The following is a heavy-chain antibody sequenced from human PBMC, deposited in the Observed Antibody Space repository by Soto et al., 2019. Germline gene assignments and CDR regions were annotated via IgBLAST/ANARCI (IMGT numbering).Heavy chain of an antibody. V-gene: IGHV5-51*01. CDR2: IYPGDSDT. CDR3: ATHIVVFCCGSCYSEGLFDY. D-gene: IGHD2-15*01. CDR1: GYSFTSYW. J-gene: IGHJ4*02. Sequence: PGESLKISCKGSGYSFTSYWIGWVRQMPGKGLEWMGIIYPGDSDTRYSPSFQGQVTISADKSISTAYLQWSSLKASDTAMYYCATHIVVFCCGSCYSEGLFDYWGQGSLVTVSS.